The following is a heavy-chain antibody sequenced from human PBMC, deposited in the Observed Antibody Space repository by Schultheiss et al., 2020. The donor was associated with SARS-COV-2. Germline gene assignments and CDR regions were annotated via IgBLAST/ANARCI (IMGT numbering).Heavy chain of an antibody. CDR3: VRDSHEYDFYSGYDFTFGY. J-gene: IGHJ4*02. D-gene: IGHD3-3*01. Sequence: GESLKISCAVSGFTFNYYKMSWVRQAPGKGLEWVANINKDGSEKYYVDSVKGRFTISRDNAKNSLYLQMDSLRVADTAVYYCVRDSHEYDFYSGYDFTFGYWGQGILVTVSS. CDR1: GFTFNYYK. V-gene: IGHV3-7*01. CDR2: INKDGSEK.